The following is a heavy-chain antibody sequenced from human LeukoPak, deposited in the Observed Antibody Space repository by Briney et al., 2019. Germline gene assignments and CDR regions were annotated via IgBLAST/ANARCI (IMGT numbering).Heavy chain of an antibody. CDR3: AKSLSSRGLIIPKTSRYFDY. J-gene: IGHJ4*02. D-gene: IGHD3-10*01. V-gene: IGHV3-11*04. CDR2: IIDNGRNK. CDR1: GFTFSDYY. Sequence: PGGSLRLSCEASGFTFSDYYMGWIRQAPGKGLEWVSYIIDNGRNKYYADSVKGRFTISRDNAKYSLYLHINRLTDEDTAVYYCAKSLSSRGLIIPKTSRYFDYWGQGTLVTVSS.